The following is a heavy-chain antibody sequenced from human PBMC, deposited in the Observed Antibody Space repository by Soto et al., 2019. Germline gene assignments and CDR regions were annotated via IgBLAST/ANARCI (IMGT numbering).Heavy chain of an antibody. CDR2: ISGLAATT. CDR1: GFRVTSFG. Sequence: DVVLVNSGGGFVRPGESLRLSCGASGFRVTSFGMNWFRQGPGKGLEWLSYISGLAATTYYADSGRGRATVSRDNDMNLVFLQLNNLRGDDTAVYYCTSGGAARPEYWGQGSRVVVSS. V-gene: IGHV3-48*04. D-gene: IGHD2-15*01. J-gene: IGHJ4*02. CDR3: TSGGAARPEY.